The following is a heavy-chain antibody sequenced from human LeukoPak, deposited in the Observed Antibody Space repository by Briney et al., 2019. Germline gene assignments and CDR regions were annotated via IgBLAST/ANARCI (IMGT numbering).Heavy chain of an antibody. CDR1: GGTFSSYA. J-gene: IGHJ6*02. D-gene: IGHD2-2*01. CDR2: IIPILGTA. Sequence: ASVKVSCKASGGTFSSYAISWVRQAPGQGLEWMGGIIPILGTANYAQKFQGRVTITADESTSTAYMELSSLRSEDTAVYYCARDPELRVVPAAPRYYGMDVWGQGTTVTVSS. CDR3: ARDPELRVVPAAPRYYGMDV. V-gene: IGHV1-69*01.